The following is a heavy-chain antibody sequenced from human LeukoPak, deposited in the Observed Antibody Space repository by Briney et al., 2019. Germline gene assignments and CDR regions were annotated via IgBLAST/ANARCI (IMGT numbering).Heavy chain of an antibody. D-gene: IGHD5-12*01. CDR2: ISAYNGNT. CDR3: ARASISEWLRFHNWFDP. Sequence: GASVKVSCKASGYTFISYGISWVRQAPGQGLERMGWISAYNGNTNYAQKLQGRVTMTTDTSTSTAYMELRSLRSDDTGVYYCARASISEWLRFHNWFDPWGQGTLVTVSS. J-gene: IGHJ5*02. V-gene: IGHV1-18*01. CDR1: GYTFISYG.